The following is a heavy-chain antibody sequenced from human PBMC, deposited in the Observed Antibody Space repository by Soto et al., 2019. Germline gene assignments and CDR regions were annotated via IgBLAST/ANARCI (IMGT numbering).Heavy chain of an antibody. CDR3: ARDTGFYGGYNGFDP. D-gene: IGHD3-16*01. V-gene: IGHV4-31*03. CDR2: IYYTGTT. CDR1: GCSISGAAYY. J-gene: IGHJ5*02. Sequence: QVQLQESGPGLLKPSQTLSLTCTVSGCSISGAAYYWSWIRHLPGKGLEWIGYIYYTGTTYYSPSLESRVTISLDTSKNQFSLKLTSVTAADTAVYYCARDTGFYGGYNGFDPWGQGTLVTVSS.